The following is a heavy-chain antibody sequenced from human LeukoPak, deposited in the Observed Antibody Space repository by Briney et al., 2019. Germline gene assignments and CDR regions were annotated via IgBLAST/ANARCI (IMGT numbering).Heavy chain of an antibody. V-gene: IGHV3-30*02. Sequence: GGSLRLSCAASGFTFSSYGMHWVRQAPGKGLERVAFIRYDGSNKYYADSVKGRFTISRDNSKNTLYLQMHSLRAEDTAVYYCARVLKLFQGIAAAFDYWGQGTLVTVSS. CDR2: IRYDGSNK. D-gene: IGHD6-13*01. CDR3: ARVLKLFQGIAAAFDY. J-gene: IGHJ4*02. CDR1: GFTFSSYG.